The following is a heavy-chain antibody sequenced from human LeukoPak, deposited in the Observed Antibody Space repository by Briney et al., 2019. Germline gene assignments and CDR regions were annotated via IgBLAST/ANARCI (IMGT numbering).Heavy chain of an antibody. CDR1: EFSFPNYA. D-gene: IGHD5-12*01. CDR3: AKGSSHWRDYYYFDY. Sequence: GGSLRLSCVGSEFSFPNYAMSWVRQAPGKGLAWVSAISDSGSSTQYADSVKGRFTISRDNFRNTLYLQMNSLTADDTAVYYCAKGSSHWRDYYYFDYWGQGTLVTVSS. J-gene: IGHJ4*02. V-gene: IGHV3-23*01. CDR2: ISDSGSST.